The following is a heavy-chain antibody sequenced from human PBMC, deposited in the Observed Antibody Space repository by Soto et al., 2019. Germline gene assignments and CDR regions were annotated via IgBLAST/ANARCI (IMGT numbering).Heavy chain of an antibody. CDR3: ARNFNKNYYYYYGMDV. Sequence: PGESLKISCKGSGYSFTSYWIGWVRQMPGKGLEWMGIIYPGDSDTRYSPSFQGQVTISADKSISTAYLQWSSLKASDTAMYYCARNFNKNYYYYYGMDVWGQGTRVTVSS. CDR2: IYPGDSDT. CDR1: GYSFTSYW. V-gene: IGHV5-51*01. J-gene: IGHJ6*02.